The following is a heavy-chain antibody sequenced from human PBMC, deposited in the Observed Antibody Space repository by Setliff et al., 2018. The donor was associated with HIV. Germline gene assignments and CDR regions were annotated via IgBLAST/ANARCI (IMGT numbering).Heavy chain of an antibody. D-gene: IGHD4-17*01. CDR1: GFAFVSYA. CDR3: ARVPYGDFVPYYFDY. Sequence: PGGSLRLSCAASGFAFVSYAMHWVRQAPGKGLEWVASISYDGNNEKYRDSVKGRLTISRDNFMDTVSLQMNSLRAEDTAVYYCARVPYGDFVPYYFDYWGQGALVTVSS. CDR2: ISYDGNNE. J-gene: IGHJ4*02. V-gene: IGHV3-30*04.